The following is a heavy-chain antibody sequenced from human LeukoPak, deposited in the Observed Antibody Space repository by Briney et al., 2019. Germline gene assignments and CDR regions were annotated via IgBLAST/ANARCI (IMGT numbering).Heavy chain of an antibody. CDR3: ATSPSDIVVVPDREPYYYGMDV. J-gene: IGHJ6*04. V-gene: IGHV1-69*06. CDR1: GGTFSSDA. Sequence: SVKVSCKASGGTFSSDAISWVRQAPGEGLEWMGGIIPIFGTANYAQKFQGRVTITADKSTSTAYMELSGLRPEDTAVYYCATSPSDIVVVPDREPYYYGMDVWGKGTTVTVSS. CDR2: IIPIFGTA. D-gene: IGHD2-2*01.